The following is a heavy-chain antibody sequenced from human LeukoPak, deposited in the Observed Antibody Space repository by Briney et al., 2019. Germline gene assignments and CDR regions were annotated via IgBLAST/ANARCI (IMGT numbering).Heavy chain of an antibody. CDR2: TYYRSKWYN. V-gene: IGHV6-1*01. J-gene: IGHJ4*02. CDR1: GDSFSSNNAA. Sequence: SQTLSLTCALSGDSFSSNNAAWDWLRQSPSRGLEWLGRTYYRSKWYNEYAVSVKSRIILKPDTSKNQFSLQLNSVTPGDTAVYYCERSSGWFDYWGQGTLVTVSS. CDR3: ERSSGWFDY. D-gene: IGHD6-19*01.